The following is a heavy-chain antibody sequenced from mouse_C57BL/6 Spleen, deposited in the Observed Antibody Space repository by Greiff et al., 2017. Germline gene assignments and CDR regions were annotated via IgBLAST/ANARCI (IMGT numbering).Heavy chain of an antibody. CDR1: GFTFSDYG. J-gene: IGHJ2*01. D-gene: IGHD2-3*01. CDR3: ARRDGYYVFFDY. CDR2: ISSGISTI. Sequence: EVKVLQPGGGLVKPGGSLKLSCAASGFTFSDYGMHWVRQAPEKGLEWVAYISSGISTIYYADTVKGRFTISRDKAKNTLYLQMTSLRSEDTAMYYCARRDGYYVFFDYWGQGTTLTVSS. V-gene: IGHV5-17*01.